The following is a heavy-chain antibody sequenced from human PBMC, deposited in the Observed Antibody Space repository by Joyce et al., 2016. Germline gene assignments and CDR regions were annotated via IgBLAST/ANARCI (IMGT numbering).Heavy chain of an antibody. J-gene: IGHJ4*02. CDR2: ITHSGNT. V-gene: IGHV4-34*01. D-gene: IGHD6-13*01. Sequence: QVQLQQWGAGLLKPSETLSLTCAVSGGSFSAYYWSWIRQPPGKGLEWIGEITHSGNTNYDPSLKSRVTISVDTSKNQFSLKVTSVTAADTAVYYCVRRSSNWFYYWGQGTLVTVSS. CDR1: GGSFSAYY. CDR3: VRRSSNWFYY.